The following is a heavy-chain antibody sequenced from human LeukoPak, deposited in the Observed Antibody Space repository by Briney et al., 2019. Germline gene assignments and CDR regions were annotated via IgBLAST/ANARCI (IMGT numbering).Heavy chain of an antibody. V-gene: IGHV3-23*01. D-gene: IGHD5-24*01. CDR3: AKDIQLSA. CDR2: ISSSGRNT. CDR1: GFNFNDAA. Sequence: GGSLRLSCAASGFNFNDAAMTWVRQAPGKGLEWVSLISSSGRNTYYTDSVRGRFTISRDNSKKTLSLQMNSLRVEDTAIYYCAKDIQLSAWGLGTMVTVSS. J-gene: IGHJ3*01.